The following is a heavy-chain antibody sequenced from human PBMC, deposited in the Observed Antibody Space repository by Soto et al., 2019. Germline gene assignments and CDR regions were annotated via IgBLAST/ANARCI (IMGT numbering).Heavy chain of an antibody. D-gene: IGHD2-15*01. Sequence: QVQLQESGPGLVKPSQTLSLTCTVSGGSISSGDYYWSWIRQPPGKGLEWIGYIYYSGSTYYNPSLKSRVTISVDTSKNQFSLKLSSVTAADTAVYYCASLYRFDKDIVTGNWFDPWGQGTLVTVSS. J-gene: IGHJ5*02. CDR3: ASLYRFDKDIVTGNWFDP. CDR2: IYYSGST. CDR1: GGSISSGDYY. V-gene: IGHV4-30-4*01.